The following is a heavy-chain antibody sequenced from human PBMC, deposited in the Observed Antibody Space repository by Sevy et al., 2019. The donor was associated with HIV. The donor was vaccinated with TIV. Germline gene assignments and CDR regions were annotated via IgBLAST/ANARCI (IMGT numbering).Heavy chain of an antibody. J-gene: IGHJ5*02. CDR2: IRSKANNYAT. V-gene: IGHV3-73*01. CDR1: GFTFSGSA. CDR3: TRPPYYDILTGYPTPGWFDP. D-gene: IGHD3-9*01. Sequence: GGSLRLSCAASGFTFSGSAMHWVRQASGKGLEWVGRIRSKANNYATAYAASVKGRFTISRDDSKNTAYLQMNCLKTEDTAVYYCTRPPYYDILTGYPTPGWFDPWGQGTLVTVSS.